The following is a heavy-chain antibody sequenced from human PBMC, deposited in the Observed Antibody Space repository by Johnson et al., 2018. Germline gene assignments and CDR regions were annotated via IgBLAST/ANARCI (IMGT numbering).Heavy chain of an antibody. CDR3: AAPSPQYYYDSSGYYGMDV. D-gene: IGHD3-22*01. CDR2: VSSSSSYI. V-gene: IGHV3-21*01. Sequence: WVRQAPGKGLEWVSSVSSSSSYIYYADSVKGRFTISRDNAKNSLYLQMNSLSAEDTAVYYCAAPSPQYYYDSSGYYGMDVWVQGTTVTVSS. J-gene: IGHJ6*02.